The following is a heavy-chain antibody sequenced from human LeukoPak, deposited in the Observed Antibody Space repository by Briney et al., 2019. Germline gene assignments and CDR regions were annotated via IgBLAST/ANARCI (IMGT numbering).Heavy chain of an antibody. CDR2: ISTSGDGT. Sequence: GGSLRLSCAASGGFAFSSFVMSWVRQAPGKGLEWVSVISTSGDGTYYADSVKGRFTISRDNSKSTLYLQMNSLRAEDTAVYYCANTRGNTVPYNWFDSWGQGTLVTVSS. J-gene: IGHJ5*01. CDR3: ANTRGNTVPYNWFDS. V-gene: IGHV3-23*01. D-gene: IGHD2-2*01. CDR1: GGFAFSSFV.